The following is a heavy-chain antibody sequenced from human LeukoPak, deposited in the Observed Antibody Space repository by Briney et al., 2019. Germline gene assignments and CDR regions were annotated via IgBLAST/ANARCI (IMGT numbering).Heavy chain of an antibody. CDR1: GFTFSSYG. V-gene: IGHV3-30*18. J-gene: IGHJ5*02. CDR3: AKDSGYST. Sequence: GRSLRLSCAASGFTFSSYGMHWVRQAPGKGLEWVAVISYDGSNKYYADSVKGRFTISRDNSKNTLYLQMNSLRAEDTAVYYCAKDSGYSTWGQGTLVTVSS. D-gene: IGHD6-13*01. CDR2: ISYDGSNK.